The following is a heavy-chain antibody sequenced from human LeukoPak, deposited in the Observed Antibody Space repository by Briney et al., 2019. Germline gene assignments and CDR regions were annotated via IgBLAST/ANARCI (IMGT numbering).Heavy chain of an antibody. J-gene: IGHJ4*02. CDR1: GFTSSSYE. V-gene: IGHV3-48*03. Sequence: RGSLRLSCAAPGFTSSSYEMNWVRHAPREGRGWGSYIRSSGTTIYYTDSVKGRFSLSTDKAKNTLYLQMNSLRAEDTAVYYCASQVAWDYFDYWGQGNLVAVSS. D-gene: IGHD2-15*01. CDR2: IRSSGTTI. CDR3: ASQVAWDYFDY.